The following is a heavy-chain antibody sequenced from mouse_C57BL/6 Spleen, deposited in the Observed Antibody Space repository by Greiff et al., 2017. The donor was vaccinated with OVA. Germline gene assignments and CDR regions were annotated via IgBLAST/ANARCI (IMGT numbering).Heavy chain of an antibody. D-gene: IGHD4-1*02. CDR3: ARYNWDTYWYFDV. CDR1: GYTFTSYW. CDR2: IDPSDSET. J-gene: IGHJ1*03. V-gene: IGHV1-52*01. Sequence: VQLQQPGAELVRPGSSVKLSCKASGYTFTSYWMHWVKQRPIQGLEWIGNIDPSDSETHYNQKFKDKATLTVDKSSSTAYMQLISLTSEDSAVYYCARYNWDTYWYFDVWGTGTTVTVSS.